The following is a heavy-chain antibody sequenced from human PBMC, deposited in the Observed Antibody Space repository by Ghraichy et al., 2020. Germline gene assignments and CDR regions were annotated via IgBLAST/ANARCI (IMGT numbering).Heavy chain of an antibody. J-gene: IGHJ5*02. V-gene: IGHV4-39*01. D-gene: IGHD3-10*01. Sequence: SQTLSLTCTVSGGSISSSSYYWGWIRQPPGKGLEWIGSIYYSGSTYYNPSLKSRVTISVDTSKNQFSLKLSSVTAADTAVYYCAERITMVRGPNKYNWIDPWGQGTLVTVSS. CDR2: IYYSGST. CDR1: GGSISSSSYY. CDR3: AERITMVRGPNKYNWIDP.